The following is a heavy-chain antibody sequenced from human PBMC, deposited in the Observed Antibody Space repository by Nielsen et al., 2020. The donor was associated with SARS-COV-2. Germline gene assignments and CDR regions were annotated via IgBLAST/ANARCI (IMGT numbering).Heavy chain of an antibody. V-gene: IGHV3-7*04. Sequence: GESLKISCAASGFTLSSYWMSWVRQAPGKGLEWVANIKHDGSEKYYVDSAKGRFTISRDNARNSLYLQMNSLRAEDTAVYYCARGWEPIGGYFDYWGQGTLVAVSS. D-gene: IGHD1-26*01. CDR2: IKHDGSEK. CDR1: GFTLSSYW. CDR3: ARGWEPIGGYFDY. J-gene: IGHJ4*02.